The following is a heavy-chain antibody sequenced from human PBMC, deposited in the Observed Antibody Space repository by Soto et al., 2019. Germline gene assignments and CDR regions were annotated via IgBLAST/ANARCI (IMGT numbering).Heavy chain of an antibody. Sequence: ASLKVSCKASGYTFTSYGFSWVRQAPGQGLEWMGWISAYSGNTNYALKLRDRITMTTDTSTTTAYMELRSLRSDDTAVYYCARDRYGGSYSVGDYYGMDVWGQGTTVTVSS. D-gene: IGHD1-26*01. V-gene: IGHV1-18*01. CDR1: GYTFTSYG. CDR3: ARDRYGGSYSVGDYYGMDV. CDR2: ISAYSGNT. J-gene: IGHJ6*02.